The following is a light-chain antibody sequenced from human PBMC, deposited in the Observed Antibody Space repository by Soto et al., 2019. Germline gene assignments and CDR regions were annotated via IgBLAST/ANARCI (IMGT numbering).Light chain of an antibody. Sequence: EIVMTQSPAPLSVSPGERATLSCRASQSVSSNLAWYQQKPGQAPRLLIYGASSRATGIPDRFSGSGSGTDFTLTISRLEPEDFAVYYCQQYGSSPRTLGQGTKVDIK. CDR2: GAS. J-gene: IGKJ1*01. CDR1: QSVSSN. CDR3: QQYGSSPRT. V-gene: IGKV3-20*01.